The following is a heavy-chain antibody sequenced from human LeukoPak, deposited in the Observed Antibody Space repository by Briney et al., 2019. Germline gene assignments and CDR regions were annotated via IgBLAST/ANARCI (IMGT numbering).Heavy chain of an antibody. CDR1: EFTFSNYW. CDR3: AKGIVGATRKINFFDY. Sequence: GGSLRLSCAASEFTFSNYWMSWVRQTPGKGLEWVANIKEDGSKIYYVDSVKGRFTISRDNTKSSLYLQMNSLRAEDTAVYYCAKGIVGATRKINFFDYWGQGTLVTVSS. V-gene: IGHV3-7*03. D-gene: IGHD1-26*01. CDR2: IKEDGSKI. J-gene: IGHJ4*02.